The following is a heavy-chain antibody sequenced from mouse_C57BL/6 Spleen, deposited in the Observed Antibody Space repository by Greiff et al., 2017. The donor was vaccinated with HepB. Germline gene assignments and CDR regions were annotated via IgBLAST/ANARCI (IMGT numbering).Heavy chain of an antibody. J-gene: IGHJ1*03. CDR2: IDPEDGET. CDR3: ASLTETEYFDG. V-gene: IGHV14-2*01. CDR1: GFNIKDYY. Sequence: VQLKQSGAELVKPGASVKLSCTASGFNIKDYYMHWVKQRTEQGLEWIGRIDPEDGETKYAPKFQGKATITADTSSNTAYLQRSSLTSEDTAVYYWASLTETEYFDGWGTGTTVTVSS. D-gene: IGHD4-1*01.